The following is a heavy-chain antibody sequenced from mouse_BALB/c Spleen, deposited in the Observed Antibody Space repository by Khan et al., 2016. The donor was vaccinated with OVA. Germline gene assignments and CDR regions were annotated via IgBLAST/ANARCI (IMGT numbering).Heavy chain of an antibody. CDR2: INTHSGVP. CDR3: SRGRTACYRNDGGAREY. V-gene: IGHV9-4*02. D-gene: IGHD2-14*01. Sequence: QIQLVQSGPELKKPGETVRISCKASGYTFTTAGIQWVQKMPGKGLKWIGWINTHSGVPKYAEDFKGRFALSLEISVNTAYLQITNLKNEDAATYFCSRGRTACYRNDGGAREYWGQGASVTVSS. CDR1: GYTFTTAG. J-gene: IGHJ4*01.